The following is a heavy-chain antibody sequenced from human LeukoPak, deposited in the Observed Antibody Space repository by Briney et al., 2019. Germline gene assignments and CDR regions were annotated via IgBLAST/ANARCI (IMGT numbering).Heavy chain of an antibody. J-gene: IGHJ3*02. Sequence: ASVKVSCKVSGYTLTELSMHWVRQATGQGLEWMGWMNPNSGNTGYAQKFQGRVTMTRNTSISTAYMELSSLRSEDTAVYYCAGVERLSSWCGDAFDIWGQGTMVTVSS. D-gene: IGHD6-13*01. CDR3: AGVERLSSWCGDAFDI. V-gene: IGHV1-8*01. CDR2: MNPNSGNT. CDR1: GYTLTELS.